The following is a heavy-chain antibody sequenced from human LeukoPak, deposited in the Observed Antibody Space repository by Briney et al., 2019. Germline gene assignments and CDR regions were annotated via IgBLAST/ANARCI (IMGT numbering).Heavy chain of an antibody. V-gene: IGHV3-74*01. CDR1: GFTLSSSW. CDR3: ASEDYGGNSG. D-gene: IGHD4-23*01. Sequence: GGSLRLSCVAPGFTLSSSWMHWVRPAPGKGLVWVSRLNSDGSSTSYADSVNGRFTISRDNAKNALYLQMDSVRAEDTAVYYCASEDYGGNSGWGQGTLVTVSS. CDR2: LNSDGSST. J-gene: IGHJ4*02.